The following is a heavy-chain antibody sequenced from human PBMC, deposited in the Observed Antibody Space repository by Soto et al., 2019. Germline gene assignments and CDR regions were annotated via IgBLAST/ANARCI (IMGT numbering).Heavy chain of an antibody. CDR1: GFTFSNYW. J-gene: IGHJ5*02. Sequence: EVQLVESGGGLVQPGGSLRLSCAASGFTFSNYWMHWVRQIPGKGLVWVSRLNSDGSSTSYADSVKGRFTISRDNAKNTLYLEMNSLRAEDTAVYYCARANSSSYNWFDPWGQGILVTVSS. V-gene: IGHV3-74*01. CDR2: LNSDGSST. D-gene: IGHD6-13*01. CDR3: ARANSSSYNWFDP.